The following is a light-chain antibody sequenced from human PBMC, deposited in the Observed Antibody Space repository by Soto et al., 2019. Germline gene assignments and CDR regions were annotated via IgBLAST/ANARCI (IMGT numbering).Light chain of an antibody. Sequence: QSVLTQPRSVSGSPGQLVTISCTGTSSDVGGYNYVSWYQQHPGKAPKLMIYDVSKRPSGVPDRFSGSKSGNTASLTISGLQAEDEADYYCCSYAGSYTFEVFGTGTKLTVL. CDR2: DVS. J-gene: IGLJ1*01. V-gene: IGLV2-11*01. CDR1: SSDVGGYNY. CDR3: CSYAGSYTFEV.